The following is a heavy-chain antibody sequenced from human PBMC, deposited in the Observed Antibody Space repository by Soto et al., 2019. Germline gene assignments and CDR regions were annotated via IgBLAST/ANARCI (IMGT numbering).Heavy chain of an antibody. CDR3: ARALGSWGSYYFDH. J-gene: IGHJ4*02. Sequence: QITLKESGPTLVRPTQALTLTCTVSGFSLDTWGVGVGWIRQPPGKAPEWLALIYWDDDKRYIPSLKNRLTITKDTSKSQVVLTVTNMDPLDTVTYYCARALGSWGSYYFDHWGQGTLVTVSS. D-gene: IGHD3-16*01. CDR2: IYWDDDK. V-gene: IGHV2-5*02. CDR1: GFSLDTWGVG.